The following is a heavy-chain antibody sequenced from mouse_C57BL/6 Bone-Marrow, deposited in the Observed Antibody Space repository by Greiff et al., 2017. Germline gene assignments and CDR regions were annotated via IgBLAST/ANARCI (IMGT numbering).Heavy chain of an antibody. J-gene: IGHJ1*03. CDR3: ASHYYGSSPLYFDV. CDR2: IHPNSGST. D-gene: IGHD1-1*01. V-gene: IGHV1-64*01. Sequence: VKLQQPGAELVEPGASVKLSCKASGYTFTSYWMHWVKQSPGQGLEWIGMIHPNSGSTNYNEKFKSKATLTVDKSSSTAYMQLSSLTSEDSAVYYCASHYYGSSPLYFDVWGTGTTVTVSS. CDR1: GYTFTSYW.